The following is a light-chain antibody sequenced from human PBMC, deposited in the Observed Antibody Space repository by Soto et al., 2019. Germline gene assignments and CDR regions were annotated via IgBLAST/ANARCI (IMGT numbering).Light chain of an antibody. Sequence: QSVLTQPPSASGSPGQSVTISCTGTSSDVGGYKYVSWYQQYPGKAPKLMIYEVSKRPSGVPDRFSGSKSGNTASLTVSGLQAEDDADYYCTSYAGSNNWVFGGGTKLTVL. V-gene: IGLV2-8*01. CDR2: EVS. CDR3: TSYAGSNNWV. CDR1: SSDVGGYKY. J-gene: IGLJ3*02.